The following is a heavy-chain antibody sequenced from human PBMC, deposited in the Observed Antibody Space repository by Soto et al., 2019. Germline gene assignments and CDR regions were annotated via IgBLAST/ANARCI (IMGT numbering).Heavy chain of an antibody. J-gene: IGHJ6*03. CDR2: IYYSGST. V-gene: IGHV4-31*03. CDR3: ARASVYEQQLVYGRYMDG. Sequence: PSETLSLTCTVSGGSISSGCCYWSWLRQHPGKGLEWIGYIYYSGSTYYNPSLKSRVTISVDTSKNQFSLKLSSVTAADTAVYYCARASVYEQQLVYGRYMDGWGKGTTVNVSS. CDR1: GGSISSGCCY. D-gene: IGHD6-13*01.